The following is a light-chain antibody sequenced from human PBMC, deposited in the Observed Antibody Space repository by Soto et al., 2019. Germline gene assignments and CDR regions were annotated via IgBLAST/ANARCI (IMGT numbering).Light chain of an antibody. Sequence: QSVLTQPPSVSGAPGQRVTISCTGSSSNIGAHFDVHWYQQLPGTAPKLLIYTNNNRPSGVPDRFSGSRSGASASLAITGLQTDDEGDYYCQSYDNSLSGVVFGGGTKLTVL. CDR2: TNN. CDR3: QSYDNSLSGVV. V-gene: IGLV1-40*01. CDR1: SSNIGAHFD. J-gene: IGLJ2*01.